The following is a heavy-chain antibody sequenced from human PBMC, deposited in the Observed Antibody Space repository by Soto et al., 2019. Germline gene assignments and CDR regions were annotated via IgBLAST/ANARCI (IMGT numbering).Heavy chain of an antibody. D-gene: IGHD1-1*01. V-gene: IGHV1-18*01. Sequence: QVHLVQSGAEAKKPGASVKVSCKASGYTFTSYGITWVRQAPGQGLEWMGWISAHNGNTDYAQKRQGRVIVTRHHSTSTAYMELRRLNYDDTAVYYCARGRYGDYWGQGALVTVSS. CDR3: ARGRYGDY. CDR1: GYTFTSYG. CDR2: ISAHNGNT. J-gene: IGHJ4*02.